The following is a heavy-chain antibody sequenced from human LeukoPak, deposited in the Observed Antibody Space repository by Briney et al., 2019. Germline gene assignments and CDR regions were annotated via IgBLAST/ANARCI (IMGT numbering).Heavy chain of an antibody. J-gene: IGHJ3*02. D-gene: IGHD1-26*01. Sequence: GGSLRLSCAASGFTFSSYAMSWVRQAPGKGLEWVSGISGSGGSTYYADSVKGRFTISRDNSKNTLYLQMNSLRAEDMAVYYCAKDSIVGVTMNAFDIWGQGTMVTVSS. V-gene: IGHV3-23*01. CDR1: GFTFSSYA. CDR3: AKDSIVGVTMNAFDI. CDR2: ISGSGGST.